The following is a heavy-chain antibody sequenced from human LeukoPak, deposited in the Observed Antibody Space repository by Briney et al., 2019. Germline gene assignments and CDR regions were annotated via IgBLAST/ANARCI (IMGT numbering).Heavy chain of an antibody. J-gene: IGHJ4*02. CDR1: GFTFSSYE. Sequence: GGSLRLSCAASGFTFSSYEMNWVRQAPGKGLEWVSYISSSRSSISYADSVKGRFTISRDNANNSLYLQMNSLRAEDTAVYYCARVVRYSREDYWGQGTLVTVSS. V-gene: IGHV3-48*03. CDR2: ISSSRSSI. D-gene: IGHD3-9*01. CDR3: ARVVRYSREDY.